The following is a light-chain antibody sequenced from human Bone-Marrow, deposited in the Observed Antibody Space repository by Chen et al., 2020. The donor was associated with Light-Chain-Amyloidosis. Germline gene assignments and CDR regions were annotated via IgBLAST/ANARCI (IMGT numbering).Light chain of an antibody. V-gene: IGLV3-25*03. CDR2: RDT. Sequence: SYELTQPPSVSVSPGQTARITCSGDDLPTKYAYWYQQKPGQAPVLVIHRDTERPSGILERFSGSSSGKTATLTISGVQAEDEADYHCQSADSSGTYEVIFGGGTKLTVL. CDR3: QSADSSGTYEVI. CDR1: DLPTKY. J-gene: IGLJ2*01.